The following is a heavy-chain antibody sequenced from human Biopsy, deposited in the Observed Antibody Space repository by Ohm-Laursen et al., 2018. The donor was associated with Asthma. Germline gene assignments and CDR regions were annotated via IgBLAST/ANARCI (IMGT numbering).Heavy chain of an antibody. V-gene: IGHV3-30*03. Sequence: SLRLSCAASGFSFSSYGMHWVRQTPGKGLEWVAVISFDGTNKYYADSVKGRFTISRDNSKNTLYLQMSSLRVEDTAVYYCARGDSSNWSHYYFDYWGQGTLVTVSS. CDR3: ARGDSSNWSHYYFDY. D-gene: IGHD3-22*01. CDR2: ISFDGTNK. CDR1: GFSFSSYG. J-gene: IGHJ4*02.